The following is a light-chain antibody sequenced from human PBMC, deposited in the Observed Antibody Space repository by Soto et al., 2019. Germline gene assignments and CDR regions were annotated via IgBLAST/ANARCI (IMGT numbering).Light chain of an antibody. Sequence: EIVLTQSPGTLSLSPGERATLSCRASQSVSRSDLAWYQQKPGQAPRLLIYGASSRATDIPDRFSGSGSGTVFPLTISRLEPEDFAVYYCQQYGSSPYTFGQGTKLEIK. CDR3: QQYGSSPYT. J-gene: IGKJ2*01. CDR1: QSVSRSD. V-gene: IGKV3-20*01. CDR2: GAS.